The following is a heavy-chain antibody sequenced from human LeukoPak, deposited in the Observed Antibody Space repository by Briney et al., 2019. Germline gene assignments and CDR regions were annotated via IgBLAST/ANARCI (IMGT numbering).Heavy chain of an antibody. CDR1: GFTFDDYA. D-gene: IGHD3-22*01. CDR2: ISWNSGSI. J-gene: IGHJ4*02. Sequence: GGSLRLSCAASGFTFDDYAMHWVRQAPGKGLEWVSGISWNSGSIGYADSVKGRFTISRDNAKNSLYLQMNSLRAEDTALYYCAQHLGYDSSQFFDYWGQGTLVTVSS. V-gene: IGHV3-9*01. CDR3: AQHLGYDSSQFFDY.